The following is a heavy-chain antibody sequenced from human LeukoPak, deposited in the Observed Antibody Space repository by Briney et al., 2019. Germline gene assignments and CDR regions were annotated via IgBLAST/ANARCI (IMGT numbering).Heavy chain of an antibody. J-gene: IGHJ4*02. Sequence: ASVKVSCTASGYTFTGYYMHWVRRAPGQGLEWMGWVNPNGGATNYAQKFQGRVTMTRDTSISTAYMELSRLRSDDTAVYYCARAAVTTLPYFDYWGQGTLVTVSS. V-gene: IGHV1-2*02. CDR3: ARAAVTTLPYFDY. CDR2: VNPNGGAT. CDR1: GYTFTGYY. D-gene: IGHD4-17*01.